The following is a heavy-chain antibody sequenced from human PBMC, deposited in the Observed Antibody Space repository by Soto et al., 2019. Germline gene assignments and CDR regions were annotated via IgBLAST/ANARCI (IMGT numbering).Heavy chain of an antibody. CDR1: GGSISSSNW. Sequence: SETLSLTCAVSGGSISSSNWWSWVRQPPGKGLEWIGEIHHSGSTNYNPSLKSRVTISVDKSKNQFSLKLSSVTAADTAVYYCARVLRGYYDSSGLGSAFDIWGQGTMVTVSS. J-gene: IGHJ3*02. CDR2: IHHSGST. D-gene: IGHD3-22*01. CDR3: ARVLRGYYDSSGLGSAFDI. V-gene: IGHV4-4*02.